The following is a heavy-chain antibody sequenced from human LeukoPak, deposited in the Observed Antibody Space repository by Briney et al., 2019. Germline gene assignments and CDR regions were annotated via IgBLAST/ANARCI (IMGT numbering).Heavy chain of an antibody. V-gene: IGHV3-9*01. CDR3: ASWFLGGSSSWYMRRIYMDV. CDR1: GFTFDDYA. CDR2: ISWNSGSM. J-gene: IGHJ6*03. D-gene: IGHD6-13*01. Sequence: PGGSLRLSCAASGFTFDDYAMHWVRQAPGKGLEWVSGISWNSGSMGYADSVKGRFTISRDNAKNSLYLQMNSLRAEDTALYYCASWFLGGSSSWYMRRIYMDVWGKGTTVTVSS.